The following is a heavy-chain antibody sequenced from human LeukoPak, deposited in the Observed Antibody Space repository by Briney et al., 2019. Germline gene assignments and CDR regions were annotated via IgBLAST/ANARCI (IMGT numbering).Heavy chain of an antibody. D-gene: IGHD4-23*01. Sequence: GGSLILSCAASGFTFSAHWMSWVRQAPGKGLEWVANINLDESAKRYVNSVKGRFTISRDNAKNSLYLQMNSLRAEDTAVYYCAKYGGNSGMASDIWGQGTVVTVSS. CDR2: INLDESAK. V-gene: IGHV3-7*01. CDR3: AKYGGNSGMASDI. CDR1: GFTFSAHW. J-gene: IGHJ3*02.